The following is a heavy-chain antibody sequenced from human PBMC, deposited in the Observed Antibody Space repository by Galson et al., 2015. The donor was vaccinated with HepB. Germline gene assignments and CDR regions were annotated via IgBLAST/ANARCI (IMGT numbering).Heavy chain of an antibody. D-gene: IGHD2-2*02. CDR1: GFTFSSYG. J-gene: IGHJ6*02. V-gene: IGHV3-33*01. CDR2: IWYDGSNK. CDR3: AREVVPAAIRVGVYGMDV. Sequence: SLRLSCAASGFTFSSYGIHWVRQAPGKGLEWVAVIWYDGSNKYYADSVKGRFTISRDNSKSTLSLQMNSLRAEDTAVYYCAREVVPAAIRVGVYGMDVWGQGTTVTVSS.